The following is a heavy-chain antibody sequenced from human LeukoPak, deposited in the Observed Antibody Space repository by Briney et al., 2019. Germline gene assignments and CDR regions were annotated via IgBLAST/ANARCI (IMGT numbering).Heavy chain of an antibody. V-gene: IGHV3-23*01. CDR3: AKDRTSSWYWGDHY. CDR1: AFTFNNYA. Sequence: VESLRLSCAASAFTFNNYAMSWVRQAPGKGLEWVSAISGGGSTYYADSVKGRFTISRDNSKNTLYLQMNSLRAEDTAVYYCAKDRTSSWYWGDHYWVQGTLVTVSS. D-gene: IGHD6-13*01. CDR2: ISGGGST. J-gene: IGHJ4*02.